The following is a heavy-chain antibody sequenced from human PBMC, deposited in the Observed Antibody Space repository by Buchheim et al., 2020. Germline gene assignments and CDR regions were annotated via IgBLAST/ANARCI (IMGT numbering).Heavy chain of an antibody. CDR1: GASMNDYY. J-gene: IGHJ4*02. CDR2: IYYSGST. D-gene: IGHD5-24*01. V-gene: IGHV4-59*01. Sequence: QVLLQESGPGMVKPSETLSLTCNVSGASMNDYYWSWIRQPPGKGLEWLGYIYYSGSTNYNPSLKSRVTISIDTSKNQFSLRLTSVTAADTAVYYCARFPVQRKPDWGQGIL. CDR3: ARFPVQRKPD.